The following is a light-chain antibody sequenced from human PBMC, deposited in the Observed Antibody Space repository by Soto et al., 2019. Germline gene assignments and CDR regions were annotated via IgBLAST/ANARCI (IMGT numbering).Light chain of an antibody. CDR1: RTIAGY. CDR2: AAS. CDR3: QQSYSTPPT. J-gene: IGKJ5*01. V-gene: IGKV1-39*01. Sequence: DIQMTQSPSSLSASLGDRGTITCPASRTIAGYVNWYQQRPGEAPNLLIYAASSLQSGVPSRFRGSGSGTDFTLTISSLQPEDFATYYCQQSYSTPPTFGQGTRLEIK.